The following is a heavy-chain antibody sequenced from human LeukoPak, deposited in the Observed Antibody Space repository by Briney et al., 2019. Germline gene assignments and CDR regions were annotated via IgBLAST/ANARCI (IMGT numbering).Heavy chain of an antibody. CDR2: ISGSSSYL. CDR3: ARDAVTGYSSGWYKPFPFDY. J-gene: IGHJ4*02. Sequence: GGSLRLSCAASGFTFSSYSMNWVRQAPGKGLEWVSSISGSSSYLFFADSVKGRFTISRDNTKNSLYLQMNSLRVDDTAVYYCARDAVTGYSSGWYKPFPFDYWGQGSLVTVSS. D-gene: IGHD6-19*01. V-gene: IGHV3-21*01. CDR1: GFTFSSYS.